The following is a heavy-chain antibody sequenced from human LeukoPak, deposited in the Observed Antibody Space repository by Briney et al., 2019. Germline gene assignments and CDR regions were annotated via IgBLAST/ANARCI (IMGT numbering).Heavy chain of an antibody. V-gene: IGHV4-34*01. CDR3: ARGRIQLWSRRPVLDY. CDR2: INHSGST. Sequence: PSETLSLTCAVYGGSFSGYYWSWIRQPPGKGLEWIGEINHSGSTNYNPSLKSRVPISVDTSKNQFSLKLSSVTAADTAVYYCARGRIQLWSRRPVLDYWGQGTLVTVSS. D-gene: IGHD5-18*01. CDR1: GGSFSGYY. J-gene: IGHJ4*02.